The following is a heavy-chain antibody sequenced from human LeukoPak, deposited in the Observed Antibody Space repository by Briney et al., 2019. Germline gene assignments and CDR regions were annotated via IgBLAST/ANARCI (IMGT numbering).Heavy chain of an antibody. D-gene: IGHD2-21*02. CDR3: ARGSTYCGGDCYLLDY. CDR2: IYYSGST. Sequence: SETLSLTCTVSGGSISSSSYYWGWIRQPPGTGLEWIGSIYYSGSTNYNPSLKSRVTMSVDTSKNQFSLKLSSVTAADTAVYYCARGSTYCGGDCYLLDYWGQGTLVTVSS. CDR1: GGSISSSSYY. V-gene: IGHV4-39*07. J-gene: IGHJ4*02.